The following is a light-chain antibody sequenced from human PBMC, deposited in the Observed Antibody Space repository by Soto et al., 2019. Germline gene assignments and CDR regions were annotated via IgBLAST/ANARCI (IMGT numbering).Light chain of an antibody. Sequence: QSVLTQPASVSGSPGQSITISCTGTSSDVGGYNYVSWYQQHPGKAPKLMIYEVSNRPSGVSNRFSGSKSGNTASLTISGLQAEDEADYYCSSYTSSSIFYVFGTGTKVTGL. CDR3: SSYTSSSIFYV. J-gene: IGLJ1*01. CDR2: EVS. V-gene: IGLV2-14*01. CDR1: SSDVGGYNY.